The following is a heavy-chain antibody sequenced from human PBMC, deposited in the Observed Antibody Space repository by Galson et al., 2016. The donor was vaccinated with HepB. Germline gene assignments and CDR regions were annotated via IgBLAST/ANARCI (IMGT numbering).Heavy chain of an antibody. V-gene: IGHV3-30-3*01. CDR2: ISSDASST. CDR1: RFIFSNFA. Sequence: SLRLSCAASRFIFSNFAMHWVRQTPGKGLEWLAVISSDASSTDYADSVKGRFTISRDNSKNTLYLQMSSLSPEDTAIYYCARDINRPFMVATIGFFDFWGRGTLVTVSS. J-gene: IGHJ4*02. D-gene: IGHD5-12*01. CDR3: ARDINRPFMVATIGFFDF.